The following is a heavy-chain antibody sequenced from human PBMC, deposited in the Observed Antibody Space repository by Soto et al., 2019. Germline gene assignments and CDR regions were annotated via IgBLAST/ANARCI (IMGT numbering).Heavy chain of an antibody. CDR1: GGSFSGYY. Sequence: SETLSLTCAVYGGSFSGYYWSWIRQPPGMGLEWIGEINHSGSTNYNPSLKSRVTISVDTSKNQFSLKLSSVTAADTAVYYCARGEDIVVVVAAPGGPNWFDPWGQGTLVTVSS. CDR3: ARGEDIVVVVAAPGGPNWFDP. CDR2: INHSGST. D-gene: IGHD2-15*01. J-gene: IGHJ5*02. V-gene: IGHV4-34*01.